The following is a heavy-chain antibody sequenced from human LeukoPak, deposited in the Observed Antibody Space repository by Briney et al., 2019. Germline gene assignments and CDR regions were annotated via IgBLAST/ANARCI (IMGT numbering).Heavy chain of an antibody. CDR1: DGSISSALYY. D-gene: IGHD2-2*01. V-gene: IGHV4-61*02. J-gene: IGHJ6*03. CDR2: IYTSWST. Sequence: PSQTLSLXCTVSDGSISSALYYWSWIRQPAGKGLEWIGRIYTSWSTNYNPSLKSRVTMSVDTSKNQFSLKLSSVTAADTAVYYCAGGSTSAYYYYMDVWGKGTTATVSS. CDR3: AGGSTSAYYYYMDV.